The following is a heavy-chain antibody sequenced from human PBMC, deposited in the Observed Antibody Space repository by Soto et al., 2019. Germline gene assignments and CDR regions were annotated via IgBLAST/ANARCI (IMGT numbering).Heavy chain of an antibody. CDR3: VRHSGYSSSWGEFDP. V-gene: IGHV4-39*01. D-gene: IGHD5-18*01. J-gene: IGHJ5*02. CDR2: IYYTGSTT. Sequence: SETLSLTCNVSGGSIGRSCYYWAWNRQSPGKGLEWIGSIYYTGSTTYYNPSLKSRVTISVDRAKKQFSLKLTSVTAADTAMYCCVRHSGYSSSWGEFDPWGQGTLVTVSS. CDR1: GGSIGRSCYY.